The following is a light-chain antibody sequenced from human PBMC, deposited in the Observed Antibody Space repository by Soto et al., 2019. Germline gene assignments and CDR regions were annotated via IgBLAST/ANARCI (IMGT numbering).Light chain of an antibody. CDR3: QQRSSWIT. Sequence: IVLTQSPATLSLWPGETAILSCRASQSVSSYLSWYQQKPGQAPRLLIYDASSRDPGVPARFSGSGSGTDFTLTISSLEPEDFALYYCQQRSSWITFGQGTRLEIE. V-gene: IGKV3-11*01. CDR2: DAS. J-gene: IGKJ5*01. CDR1: QSVSSY.